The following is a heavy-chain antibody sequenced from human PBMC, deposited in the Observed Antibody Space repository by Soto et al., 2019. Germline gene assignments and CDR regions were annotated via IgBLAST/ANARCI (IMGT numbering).Heavy chain of an antibody. D-gene: IGHD6-13*01. Sequence: SVKVSCKASGGTFSSYAISWVRQAPGQGLEWMGGIIPIFGTASYAQKFQGRVTITADKSTSTAYMELSSLRSEDTAVYYCASYSSSWSYYYYGMDVWGQGTTVTVSS. V-gene: IGHV1-69*06. CDR3: ASYSSSWSYYYYGMDV. CDR1: GGTFSSYA. CDR2: IIPIFGTA. J-gene: IGHJ6*02.